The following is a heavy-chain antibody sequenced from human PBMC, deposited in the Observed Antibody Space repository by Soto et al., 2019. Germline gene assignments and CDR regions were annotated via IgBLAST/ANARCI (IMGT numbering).Heavy chain of an antibody. J-gene: IGHJ3*02. Sequence: GGSLRLSCAASGLTFSNYAMSWVRRAPGKGLEWVSAISGSSDTTYYADSVKGRFTISRDNSKNTLFLQMNSLRAEDTAVYYCAKYYGDHVGAFDIWGQGTMVTVSS. CDR1: GLTFSNYA. D-gene: IGHD4-17*01. CDR2: ISGSSDTT. V-gene: IGHV3-23*01. CDR3: AKYYGDHVGAFDI.